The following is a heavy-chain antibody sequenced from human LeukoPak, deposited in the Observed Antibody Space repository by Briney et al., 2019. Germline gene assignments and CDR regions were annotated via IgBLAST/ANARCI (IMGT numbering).Heavy chain of an antibody. V-gene: IGHV3-23*01. CDR2: IGGSGAFT. CDR1: GFTFSNYG. CDR3: TKLISGAGSRY. Sequence: GGSLRLSCAASGFTFSNYGLSWVRQAPGQGLEWASSIGGSGAFTYYADSVKGRFTISRDNSKSTLYLQINDLRAEDTAVYFCTKLISGAGSRYWGQGTLVTVSS. J-gene: IGHJ4*02. D-gene: IGHD6-13*01.